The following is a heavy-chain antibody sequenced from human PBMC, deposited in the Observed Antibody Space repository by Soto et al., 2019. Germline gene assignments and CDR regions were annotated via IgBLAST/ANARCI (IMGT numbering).Heavy chain of an antibody. Sequence: EVQLLDSGGGLVQPGGSLRLSCAASGFTFSSYAMNWVRQAPGKGLEWVSVISGSGDSTYYADSVKGRFTISRDNSKNTLYLQMNSLRTEDTALYYWARGGPGSYFDYWGQGTLVTGSS. CDR2: ISGSGDST. CDR1: GFTFSSYA. V-gene: IGHV3-23*01. D-gene: IGHD3-10*01. CDR3: ARGGPGSYFDY. J-gene: IGHJ4*02.